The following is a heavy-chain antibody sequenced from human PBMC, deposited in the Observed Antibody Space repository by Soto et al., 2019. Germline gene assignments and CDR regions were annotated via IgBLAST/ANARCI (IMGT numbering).Heavy chain of an antibody. CDR3: ARGGVAVVATSAFDY. CDR2: IIPIIGTA. D-gene: IGHD6-19*01. Sequence: QVQLVQSGAEVKKPGSSVKVSCKASGGTFNNYAISWVRQAPAQGLEWMGGIIPIIGTADYAHKFQGRLAISADESTGTTFMELSSLRSEDTALYYCARGGVAVVATSAFDYWGQGTLVTVSS. CDR1: GGTFNNYA. V-gene: IGHV1-69*01. J-gene: IGHJ4*02.